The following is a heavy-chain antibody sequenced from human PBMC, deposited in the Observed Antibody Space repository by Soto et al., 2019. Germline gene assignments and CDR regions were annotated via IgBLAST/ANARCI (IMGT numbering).Heavy chain of an antibody. J-gene: IGHJ4*02. Sequence: ASVKVSCKASGYTFTGYAMHWVRQAPGQRLEWMGWINTGNGDTKYSQKFQGRVTITRDTSASTAYMDLSSLRSEDTAVYYCARARGYSYGQVDSWGQGTLVTVSS. D-gene: IGHD5-18*01. V-gene: IGHV1-3*04. CDR1: GYTFTGYA. CDR2: INTGNGDT. CDR3: ARARGYSYGQVDS.